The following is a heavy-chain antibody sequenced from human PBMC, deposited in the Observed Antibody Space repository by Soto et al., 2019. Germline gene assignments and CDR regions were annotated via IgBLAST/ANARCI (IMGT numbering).Heavy chain of an antibody. CDR3: ARAGPYYYYYYMDV. CDR1: GYTFTSYY. CDR2: MNPNSGNT. V-gene: IGHV1-8*02. Sequence: ASVKVSCKASGYTFTSYYMHWVRQAPGQGLEWMGWMNPNSGNTGYAQKFQGRVTMTRNTSISTAYMELSSLRSEDTAVYYCARAGPYYYYYYMDVWGKGTTVTVSS. J-gene: IGHJ6*03.